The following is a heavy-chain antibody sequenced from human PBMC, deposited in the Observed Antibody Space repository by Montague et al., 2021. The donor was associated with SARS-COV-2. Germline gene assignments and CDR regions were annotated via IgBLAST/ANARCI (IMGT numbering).Heavy chain of an antibody. CDR2: IYTSGIT. CDR3: ARVVGFDFDY. D-gene: IGHD2-21*01. Sequence: TLSLTCTVSGGSISSGSYYWIWIRQPAGKGLEGIGRIYTSGITNYNPSLKSRVTISVCTSKNQFSLKLSSVTAADAAVYYCARVVGFDFDYWGQGTLVTVSS. J-gene: IGHJ4*02. CDR1: GGSISSGSYY. V-gene: IGHV4-61*02.